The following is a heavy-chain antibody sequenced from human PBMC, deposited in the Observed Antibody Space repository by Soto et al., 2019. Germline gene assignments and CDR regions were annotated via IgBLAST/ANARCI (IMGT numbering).Heavy chain of an antibody. D-gene: IGHD1-1*01. CDR3: ARLGHTGH. CDR2: VIPILGTA. CDR1: GGSLRNSV. V-gene: IGHV1-69*01. J-gene: IGHJ4*02. Sequence: QVQLVQSGAEVKKPGSSVKVSCTASGGSLRNSVISWVRQAPAQRLEWMGGVIPILGTANYAQKFQGRVTMTADEATSTAYMDLSSLSPDDTAVYYCARLGHTGHWGPGTLVIVSS.